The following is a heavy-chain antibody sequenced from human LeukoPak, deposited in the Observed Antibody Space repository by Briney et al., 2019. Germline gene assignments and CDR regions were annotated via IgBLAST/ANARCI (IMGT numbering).Heavy chain of an antibody. CDR2: ISSSGSTI. V-gene: IGHV3-11*04. CDR1: GFTFSDYY. CDR3: ARVGDTAMVTNYYYYYMDV. Sequence: GGTLRLSCAASGFTFSDYYMSWIRQAPGKGLEWVSYISSSGSTIYYADSVKGRFTISRDNAKNSLYLQMNSLRAEDTAVYYCARVGDTAMVTNYYYYYMDVWGKGTTVTVSS. D-gene: IGHD5-18*01. J-gene: IGHJ6*03.